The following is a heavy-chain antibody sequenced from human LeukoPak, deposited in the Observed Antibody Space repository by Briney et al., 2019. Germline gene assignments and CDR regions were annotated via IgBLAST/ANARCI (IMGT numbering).Heavy chain of an antibody. Sequence: GASVKVSCKASGYTFTGYYMHWVRQAPGQGLEWMGWINPNSGGTNYAQKFQGRVTMTRDTSISTAYMELSRLRSDDTAVCYCARDFRDDYGDYGFDYWGQGTLVTVSS. V-gene: IGHV1-2*02. CDR1: GYTFTGYY. J-gene: IGHJ4*02. CDR3: ARDFRDDYGDYGFDY. CDR2: INPNSGGT. D-gene: IGHD4-17*01.